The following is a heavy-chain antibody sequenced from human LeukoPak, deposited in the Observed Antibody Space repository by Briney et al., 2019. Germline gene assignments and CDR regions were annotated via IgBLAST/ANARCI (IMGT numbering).Heavy chain of an antibody. CDR1: GGSISSGDYY. D-gene: IGHD5-12*01. CDR2: IYYSGST. V-gene: IGHV4-30-4*01. J-gene: IGHJ4*02. CDR3: ARTHGGYAETHYFDY. Sequence: PSQTLSLTCTVSGGSISSGDYYWSWIRQPPGKGLEWIGYIYYSGSTYYNPSLKSRVTISVDTSKNQFSLKLSSVTAADTAVYYCARTHGGYAETHYFDYWGQGTLVTVSS.